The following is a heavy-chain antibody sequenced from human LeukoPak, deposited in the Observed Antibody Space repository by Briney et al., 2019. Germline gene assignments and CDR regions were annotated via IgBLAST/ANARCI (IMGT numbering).Heavy chain of an antibody. CDR1: GFTFSDYW. J-gene: IGHJ6*02. CDR2: ISSSSSYI. V-gene: IGHV3-21*01. Sequence: GGSLRLSCAASGFTFSDYWMTSVRQAPGKGLEWVSSISSSSSYIYYADSVKGRFTISRDNAKNSLYLQMNSLRAEDTAVYYCARGLPYNSGMDVWGQGTTVTVSS. D-gene: IGHD3-10*01. CDR3: ARGLPYNSGMDV.